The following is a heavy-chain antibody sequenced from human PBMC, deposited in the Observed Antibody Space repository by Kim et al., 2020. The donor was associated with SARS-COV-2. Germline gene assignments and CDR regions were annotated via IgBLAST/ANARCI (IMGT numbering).Heavy chain of an antibody. CDR2: ISYDGSNK. CDR3: ARDLRDYADY. D-gene: IGHD4-17*01. V-gene: IGHV3-30*04. CDR1: GFTFSSYA. Sequence: GGSLRLSCAASGFTFSSYAMHWVRQAPGKGLEWVAVISYDGSNKYYADSVKGRFTISRDNSKNTLYLQMNSLRAEDTAVYYCARDLRDYADYWGQGTLVTVSS. J-gene: IGHJ4*02.